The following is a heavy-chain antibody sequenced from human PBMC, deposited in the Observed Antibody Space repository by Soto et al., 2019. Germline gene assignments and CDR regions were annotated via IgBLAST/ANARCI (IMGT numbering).Heavy chain of an antibody. J-gene: IGHJ4*02. CDR2: IFHDGTA. Sequence: PSETLSLTCAVSGVSISSGNWWTWVRQTPQRGLEYIGEIFHDGTANYYPSFERRVAISVDTSKNQFSLKLTSVTAADTAIYFCARLVYDTRLNYMYFGCWGQGALVTVSS. CDR3: ARLVYDTRLNYMYFGC. D-gene: IGHD2-8*01. V-gene: IGHV4-4*02. CDR1: GVSISSGNW.